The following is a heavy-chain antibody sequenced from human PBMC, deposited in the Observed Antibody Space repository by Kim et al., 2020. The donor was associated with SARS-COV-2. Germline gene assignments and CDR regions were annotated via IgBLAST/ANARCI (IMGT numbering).Heavy chain of an antibody. CDR2: IYHSGST. CDR1: GGSISSSNW. V-gene: IGHV4-4*02. Sequence: SETLSLTCAVSGGSISSSNWWSWVRQPPGKGLEWIGEIYHSGSTNYNPSLKSRVTISVDKSKNQFSLKLSSVTAADTAVYYCANLAPDYYDSSGSNPLENFDYWGQGTLVTVSS. J-gene: IGHJ4*02. D-gene: IGHD3-22*01. CDR3: ANLAPDYYDSSGSNPLENFDY.